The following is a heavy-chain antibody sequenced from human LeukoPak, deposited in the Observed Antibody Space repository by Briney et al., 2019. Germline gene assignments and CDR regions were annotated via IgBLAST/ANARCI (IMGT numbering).Heavy chain of an antibody. D-gene: IGHD1-7*01. Sequence: GGSLRLSCAASGFIFSSSGMHWVRQAPGKGPEWVAFTRFDDSYKAYGDSVKGRFTISRDNSKNTLYLQMDSLRSDDTAVYFCAKSSAGITWFDPWGQGTLVTVSS. J-gene: IGHJ5*02. CDR3: AKSSAGITWFDP. CDR1: GFIFSSSG. CDR2: TRFDDSYK. V-gene: IGHV3-30*02.